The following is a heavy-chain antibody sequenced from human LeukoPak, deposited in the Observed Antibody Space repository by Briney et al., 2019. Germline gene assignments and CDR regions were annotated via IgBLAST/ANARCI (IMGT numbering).Heavy chain of an antibody. Sequence: PGASLRLSCAASGFTFSSYAMSWVRQAPGKGLEWVSAISGSGGSTYYADSVKGRFTISRDNSKNTLYLQMNSLRAEDTAVYYWSKKQGSSKLYGGEPDKYNWFDPWGQGTLVTVSS. V-gene: IGHV3-23*01. CDR2: ISGSGGST. CDR3: SKKQGSSKLYGGEPDKYNWFDP. J-gene: IGHJ5*02. D-gene: IGHD6-13*01. CDR1: GFTFSSYA.